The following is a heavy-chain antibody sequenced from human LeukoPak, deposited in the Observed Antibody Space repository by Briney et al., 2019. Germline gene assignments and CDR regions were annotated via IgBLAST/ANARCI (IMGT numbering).Heavy chain of an antibody. CDR1: GGSISSYY. CDR2: IDHPGSA. J-gene: IGHJ4*02. D-gene: IGHD3-10*01. Sequence: PSETLSLTCTVSGGSISSYYWSWIRQPPGKGLEWIGNIDHPGSANYNPALNNRVILSMDTSKNQVSLKLTSVTPADTAVYYCATYRAAESGRGNWGQGTLVVVAS. CDR3: ATYRAAESGRGN. V-gene: IGHV4-59*01.